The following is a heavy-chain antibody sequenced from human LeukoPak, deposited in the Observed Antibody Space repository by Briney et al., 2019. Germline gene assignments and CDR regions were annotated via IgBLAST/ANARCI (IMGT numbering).Heavy chain of an antibody. D-gene: IGHD2-2*01. CDR2: ISGSGSPI. J-gene: IGHJ4*02. CDR3: AREYCTSNSCYFDS. CDR1: GFTFSNYE. V-gene: IGHV3-48*03. Sequence: GGSLRLSCAASGFTFSNYEMNWVRQAPGKGLEWVSCISGSGSPIDYADSVKGRFTISRDNAKTSLYLQMNSLRVEDTAVYYCAREYCTSNSCYFDSWGQGTLVTVSS.